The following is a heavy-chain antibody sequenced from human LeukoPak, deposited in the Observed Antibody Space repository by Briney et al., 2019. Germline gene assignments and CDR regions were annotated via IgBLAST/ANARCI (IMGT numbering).Heavy chain of an antibody. V-gene: IGHV1-24*01. CDR3: ATDPRGYSYGSDAFDI. Sequence: ASVKVSCKVSGYTLTELSMHWVRQAPGKGLEWMGGFDPEDGETIYAQKFQGRVTMTEDTSTDTAYMELSSLRSEDTAVYYCATDPRGYSYGSDAFDIWGQGTMVTVSS. J-gene: IGHJ3*02. CDR2: FDPEDGET. D-gene: IGHD5-18*01. CDR1: GYTLTELS.